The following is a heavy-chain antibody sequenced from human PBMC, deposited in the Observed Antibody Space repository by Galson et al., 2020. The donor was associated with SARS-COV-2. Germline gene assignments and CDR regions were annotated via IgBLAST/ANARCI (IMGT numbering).Heavy chain of an antibody. J-gene: IGHJ3*02. V-gene: IGHV3-30-3*01. Sequence: GGSLRLSCAASGFTFSSYAMHWVRQAPGKGLEWVAVISYDGSNKYYADSVKGRFTISRDNSKNTLYLQMNSLRAEDTAVYYCASRQTLLRYFDWLLDAFDIWGQGTMVTVSS. D-gene: IGHD3-9*01. CDR2: ISYDGSNK. CDR1: GFTFSSYA. CDR3: ASRQTLLRYFDWLLDAFDI.